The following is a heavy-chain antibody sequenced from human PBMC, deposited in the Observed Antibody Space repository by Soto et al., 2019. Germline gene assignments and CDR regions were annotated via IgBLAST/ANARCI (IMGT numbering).Heavy chain of an antibody. CDR2: ISSSSSYI. Sequence: PGGSLRLSCAASGFTFSSYSMNWVRQAPGKGLEWVSSISSSSSYIYYADSVKGRFTISRDNAKNSLYLQMNSLRAEDTAVYYCAKDLSSLGWLALGAPFDSWGQGTLVTV. J-gene: IGHJ4*02. CDR1: GFTFSSYS. D-gene: IGHD3-22*01. CDR3: AKDLSSLGWLALGAPFDS. V-gene: IGHV3-21*01.